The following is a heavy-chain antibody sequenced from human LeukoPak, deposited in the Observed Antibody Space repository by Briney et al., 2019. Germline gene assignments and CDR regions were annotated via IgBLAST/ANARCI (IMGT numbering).Heavy chain of an antibody. Sequence: PSETLSLTCTVSGGSISSYYWSWIRIRQPPGKGLEWIGYIYYSGSTNYNPSLKSRVTISVDTSKNQFSLKLSSVTAADTAVYYCARGCDSSGYYPEGLADYWGQGTLVTVSS. CDR3: ARGCDSSGYYPEGLADY. V-gene: IGHV4-59*08. J-gene: IGHJ4*02. D-gene: IGHD3-22*01. CDR2: IYYSGST. CDR1: GGSISSYY.